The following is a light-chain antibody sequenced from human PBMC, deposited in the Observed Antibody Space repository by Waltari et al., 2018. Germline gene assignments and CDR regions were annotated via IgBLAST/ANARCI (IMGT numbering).Light chain of an antibody. V-gene: IGLV1-47*02. CDR2: SNN. J-gene: IGLJ3*02. Sequence: QSVLTQPPSASGTPGQRVTISCSGSRSNIGNNNVYWYQQLPGTATKLVIYSNNQRASGVPDRFSGSMSGTSVSLAFSGLRSEDEAEYYCAAWDDSLSAWVFGGGTKLTVL. CDR1: RSNIGNNN. CDR3: AAWDDSLSAWV.